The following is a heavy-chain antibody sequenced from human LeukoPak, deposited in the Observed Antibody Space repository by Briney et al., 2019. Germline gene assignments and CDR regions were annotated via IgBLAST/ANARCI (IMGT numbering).Heavy chain of an antibody. CDR2: INPNSGGT. Sequence: GASVKVSCKASGYTFTGYYMHWVRQAPGQGLEWMGRINPNSGGTNYAQKFQGRVTMTRDTSICTAYMELSRLRSDDTAVYYCARYYYDSSGSDDAFDIWGQGTMVTVSS. V-gene: IGHV1-2*06. J-gene: IGHJ3*02. D-gene: IGHD3-22*01. CDR1: GYTFTGYY. CDR3: ARYYYDSSGSDDAFDI.